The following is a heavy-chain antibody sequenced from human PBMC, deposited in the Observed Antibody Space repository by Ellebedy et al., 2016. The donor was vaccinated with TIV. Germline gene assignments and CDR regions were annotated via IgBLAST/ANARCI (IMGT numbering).Heavy chain of an antibody. CDR2: MNPQSGKT. V-gene: IGHV1-8*01. D-gene: IGHD2-2*01. CDR1: GYTLNKMG. Sequence: ASVKVSCXTSGYTLNKMGVSWVRQAAGQGLEWMGWMNPQSGKTGFAQQFQGRVAMTRDTSISTAYMELASLTSEDTAVYYCARCPRGNATKDYWGQGTLVTVSS. CDR3: ARCPRGNATKDY. J-gene: IGHJ4*02.